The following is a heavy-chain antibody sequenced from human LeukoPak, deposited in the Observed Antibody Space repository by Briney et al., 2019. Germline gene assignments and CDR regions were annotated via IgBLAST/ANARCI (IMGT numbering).Heavy chain of an antibody. J-gene: IGHJ5*02. D-gene: IGHD3-10*01. V-gene: IGHV4-39*01. CDR1: GDSISSNNYY. CDR2: IYYSGST. Sequence: PSETLSLTCTVSGDSISSNNYYWGWIRQPPGKGLEWIGSIYYSGSTYYSRSLKSRVTISVDTSKNQFSLKLNSVTAADTAVYYCARRHYYGSGSYQNWFDPWGQGTLVTVSS. CDR3: ARRHYYGSGSYQNWFDP.